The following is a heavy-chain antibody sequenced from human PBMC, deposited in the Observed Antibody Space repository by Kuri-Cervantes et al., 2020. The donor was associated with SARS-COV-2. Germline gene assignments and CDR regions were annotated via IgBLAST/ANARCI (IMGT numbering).Heavy chain of an antibody. J-gene: IGHJ5*02. CDR2: SIPIFGTA. V-gene: IGHV1-69*13. CDR3: ATAAETYCSGGSCYSGGGGWFDP. Sequence: SVNVSCKPSRYSFTHSGVNWVRQAPGQGREWMGGSIPIFGTANYAQRFQGRVTITADESTSTAYMELSSLRSEDTAVYYCATAAETYCSGGSCYSGGGGWFDPWGQGTLVTVSS. CDR1: RYSFTHSG. D-gene: IGHD2-15*01.